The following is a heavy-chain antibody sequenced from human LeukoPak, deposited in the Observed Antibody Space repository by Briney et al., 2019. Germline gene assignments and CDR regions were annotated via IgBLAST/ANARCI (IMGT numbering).Heavy chain of an antibody. CDR1: GFTFSSYG. CDR2: IWYDGSKT. D-gene: IGHD2-2*01. CDR3: AKDPLGYCTSASCRYLDS. Sequence: GGSLRLSCAASGFTFSSYGMHWVRQAPGKGLEWMAFIWYDGSKTFHADSVQGRFTISRDNSNNTLYLHMNSLRAEDTAVFYCAKDPLGYCTSASCRYLDSWGQGTLVTVSS. V-gene: IGHV3-30*02. J-gene: IGHJ5*01.